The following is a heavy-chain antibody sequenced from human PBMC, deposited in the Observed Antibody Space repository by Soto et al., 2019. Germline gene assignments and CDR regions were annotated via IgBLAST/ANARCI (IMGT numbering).Heavy chain of an antibody. D-gene: IGHD4-17*01. CDR1: GFTFTSYA. CDR3: AKDRYGDYS. CDR2: ITGSGGST. Sequence: EVQLLESGGDIIQPGGSLRLSCAASGFTFTSYAMGWVRQAPGQGLEWVSAITGSGGSTYYANSVKGRFTISRDNSKSMLYLQMNSLRAEDTAIYYCAKDRYGDYSWGQGTLVTVPS. J-gene: IGHJ4*02. V-gene: IGHV3-23*01.